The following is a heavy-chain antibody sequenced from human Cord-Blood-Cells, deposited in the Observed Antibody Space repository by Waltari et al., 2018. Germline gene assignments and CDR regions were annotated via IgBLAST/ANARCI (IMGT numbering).Heavy chain of an antibody. Sequence: EVQLVESGGGLVQPGRSLRLSCAASGFTFDDYAMHWVRQAHGKGLEWVSGISWNSGSVGYADSVKGRFTISRDNAKNSLYLQMNSLRAEDTALYYCAKDIVPVYDFWSGYDAFDIWGQGTMVTVSS. CDR1: GFTFDDYA. J-gene: IGHJ3*02. CDR2: ISWNSGSV. D-gene: IGHD3-3*01. V-gene: IGHV3-9*01. CDR3: AKDIVPVYDFWSGYDAFDI.